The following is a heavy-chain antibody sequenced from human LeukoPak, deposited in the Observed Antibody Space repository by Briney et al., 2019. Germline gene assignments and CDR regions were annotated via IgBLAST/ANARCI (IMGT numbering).Heavy chain of an antibody. J-gene: IGHJ4*02. V-gene: IGHV4-38-2*01. Sequence: SETLSLTCAVSGYPISSGYYWGWIRQPPGKGLEWIGSIYHSGSTYYNPSLRSRVILSVDTSKNQFSLKLRSVTAADTAVYFCARASSTPGSGYYPFDYWGQGTLVTVSS. CDR3: ARASSTPGSGYYPFDY. D-gene: IGHD3-3*01. CDR1: GYPISSGYY. CDR2: IYHSGST.